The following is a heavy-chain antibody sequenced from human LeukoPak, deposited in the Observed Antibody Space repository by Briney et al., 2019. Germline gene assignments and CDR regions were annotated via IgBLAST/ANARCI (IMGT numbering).Heavy chain of an antibody. V-gene: IGHV3-23*01. CDR3: AKMPVSYSSGWSTFDY. J-gene: IGHJ4*02. D-gene: IGHD6-19*01. CDR2: ISGSGGST. Sequence: GSLRLSCAASGFTFSSYAMGWVRQAPGEGLEWVSAISGSGGSTYYADSVKGRFTISRDNSKNTLYLQMNSLRAEDTGVYYCAKMPVSYSSGWSTFDYWGQGNLVSVSS. CDR1: GFTFSSYA.